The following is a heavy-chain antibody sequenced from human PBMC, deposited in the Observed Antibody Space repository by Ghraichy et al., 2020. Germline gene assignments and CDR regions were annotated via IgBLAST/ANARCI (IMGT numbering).Heavy chain of an antibody. D-gene: IGHD4/OR15-4a*01. Sequence: GGSLRLSCAASGFTFTNYAMSWVRQGPGKGLEWVSAISDSGTKTYHADSVQGRFTISRDNSENTLFLQMNSLRAEDTAIYYCAKRSGYDYGYFDFWGQGTLVSVSS. CDR3: AKRSGYDYGYFDF. V-gene: IGHV3-23*01. J-gene: IGHJ4*02. CDR2: ISDSGTKT. CDR1: GFTFTNYA.